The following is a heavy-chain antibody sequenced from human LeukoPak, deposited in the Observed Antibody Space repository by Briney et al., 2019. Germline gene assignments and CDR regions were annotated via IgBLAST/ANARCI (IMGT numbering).Heavy chain of an antibody. J-gene: IGHJ4*02. D-gene: IGHD2-8*02. CDR2: ISYDGSNK. CDR3: AKTPTGGSLYYFDY. V-gene: IGHV3-30*04. Sequence: GRSLRLSCAASGFTFSSYAMHWVRQAPGKGLEWVAVISYDGSNKYYADSVKGRFTISRDNSKNTLYLQMNSLRAEDTAVYYCAKTPTGGSLYYFDYWGQGTLVTVSS. CDR1: GFTFSSYA.